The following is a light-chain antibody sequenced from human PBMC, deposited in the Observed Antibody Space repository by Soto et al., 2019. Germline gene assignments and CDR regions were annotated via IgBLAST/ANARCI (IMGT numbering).Light chain of an antibody. Sequence: QSALTQPASVSGSPGQSITISCTGTSSDIGAYTYVSWYQHPPDKAPKLIIYEVVQRPSGVPDRFSGSKSGNTASLTVSGLQAADEADYFCKSYAGSNTYVFGSGTKLTVL. CDR1: SSDIGAYTY. CDR2: EVV. J-gene: IGLJ1*01. CDR3: KSYAGSNTYV. V-gene: IGLV2-8*01.